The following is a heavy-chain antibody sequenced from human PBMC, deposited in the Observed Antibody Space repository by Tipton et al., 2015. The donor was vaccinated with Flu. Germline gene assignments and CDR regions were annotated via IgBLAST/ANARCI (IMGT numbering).Heavy chain of an antibody. V-gene: IGHV4-59*01. D-gene: IGHD1-26*01. CDR1: GGSISSFY. CDR2: TYYSGYT. CDR3: ARVIIVGATGAKLFDH. Sequence: TLSLTCTVSGGSISSFYWSWTRQPPGKGLEWIGYTYYSGYTKYNPSLKSRVTISVDTSKNQFSLKLSSVTAADTAVYYCARVIIVGATGAKLFDHWGQGTLVTVSS. J-gene: IGHJ4*02.